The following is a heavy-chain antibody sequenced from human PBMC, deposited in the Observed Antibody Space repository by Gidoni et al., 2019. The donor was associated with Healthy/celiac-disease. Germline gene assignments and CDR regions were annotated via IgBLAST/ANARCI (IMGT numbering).Heavy chain of an antibody. J-gene: IGHJ6*02. V-gene: IGHV3-30*04. Sequence: QVQLVESGGGVVQPGRALRLSCAASGFTFSRYAMQWVRQAPGKGLEWLAVISYDGSNKYYADSVKGRFTISRDNSKNTLYLQMNSLRAEDTAVYYCARDFGSPIVVPAAIHYYYYGMDVWGQGTTVTVSS. D-gene: IGHD2-2*01. CDR1: GFTFSRYA. CDR2: ISYDGSNK. CDR3: ARDFGSPIVVPAAIHYYYYGMDV.